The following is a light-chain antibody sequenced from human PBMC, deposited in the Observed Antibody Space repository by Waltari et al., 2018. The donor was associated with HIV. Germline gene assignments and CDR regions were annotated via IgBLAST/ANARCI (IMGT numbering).Light chain of an antibody. V-gene: IGLV1-47*01. J-gene: IGLJ2*01. CDR2: RNN. CDR1: NSKIGNNY. CDR3: AAWDDSLSGRVV. Sequence: QSVLTQSPSASGTPGQTVIISCSGTNSKIGNNYIYWYQQLPGATPKLLIYRNNQRPAGLPDRFSGSKSGTSASLAIRGLRPEDEADYYCAAWDDSLSGRVVFGGGTKLTVL.